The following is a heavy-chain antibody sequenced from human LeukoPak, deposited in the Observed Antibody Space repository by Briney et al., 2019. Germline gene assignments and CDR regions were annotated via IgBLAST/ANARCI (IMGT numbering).Heavy chain of an antibody. CDR2: MNPKRGNT. J-gene: IGHJ6*02. CDR1: GYSLTSFD. D-gene: IGHD6-13*01. V-gene: IGHV1-8*01. Sequence: ASVTVSCKASGYSLTSFDINWVRQGSGQGLEWMGWMNPKRGNTGYAPTFQGRVTITRDTSIDTAFMELSGLRPDDTAVYYCARGGSSSSYYNNYGMDVWGQGTTITVSS. CDR3: ARGGSSSSYYNNYGMDV.